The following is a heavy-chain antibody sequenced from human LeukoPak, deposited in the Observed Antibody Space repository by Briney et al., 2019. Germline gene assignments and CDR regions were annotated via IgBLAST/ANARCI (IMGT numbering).Heavy chain of an antibody. J-gene: IGHJ6*02. V-gene: IGHV1-8*01. CDR3: ARVDYSNHLSGMDV. Sequence: ASVKASCKASGYTFTSYDINWVRQATGQGLEWIEWMNPNSGNTGYAQKFQGRVTMTRNTSISTAYMELSSLRSEDTAVYYCARVDYSNHLSGMDVWGQGTTVTVSS. CDR2: MNPNSGNT. D-gene: IGHD4-11*01. CDR1: GYTFTSYD.